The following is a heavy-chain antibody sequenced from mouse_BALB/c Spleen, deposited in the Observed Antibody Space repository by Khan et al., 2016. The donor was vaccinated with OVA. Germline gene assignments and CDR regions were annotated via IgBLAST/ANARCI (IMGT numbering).Heavy chain of an antibody. Sequence: QLVQSGPELKKPGETVKISCKASGYTFTNYGMNWVKQAPGKGLKWMGWINTYTGEPTYANDFKGRFAFSLETSASTAYLQINNLKNEDTATYFCARSNSYWYFDVWGAGTTVTVSS. D-gene: IGHD4-1*02. CDR1: GYTFTNYG. CDR3: ARSNSYWYFDV. J-gene: IGHJ1*01. CDR2: INTYTGEP. V-gene: IGHV9-3-1*01.